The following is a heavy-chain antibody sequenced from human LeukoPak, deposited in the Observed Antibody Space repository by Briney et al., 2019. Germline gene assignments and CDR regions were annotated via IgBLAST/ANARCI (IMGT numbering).Heavy chain of an antibody. Sequence: PGGSLRLSCAASGFTFSSYAMSWVRQAPGKGLEWVSGISGSGGSTYYAGSVKGRFTISRDNSKNTLYLQMNSLRVEDTAVYYCAKGAYYSGSGNYLDYFDYWGQGTLVTVSS. CDR1: GFTFSSYA. J-gene: IGHJ4*02. CDR3: AKGAYYSGSGNYLDYFDY. D-gene: IGHD3-10*01. V-gene: IGHV3-23*01. CDR2: ISGSGGST.